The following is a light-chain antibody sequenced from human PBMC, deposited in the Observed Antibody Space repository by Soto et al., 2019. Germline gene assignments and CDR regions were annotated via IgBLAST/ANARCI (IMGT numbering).Light chain of an antibody. J-gene: IGKJ4*01. CDR1: QSVLYSSNNKNY. CDR2: WAS. V-gene: IGKV4-1*01. Sequence: DIAMTQSPDSLAVSLGERATINCKSSQSVLYSSNNKNYLAWYQQKPGQPPKLLIYWASTRESGVTERFSGSGSGTDFTLTISSLQAEDVAIYYCQQFYSNPPTFGGGTKVEI. CDR3: QQFYSNPPT.